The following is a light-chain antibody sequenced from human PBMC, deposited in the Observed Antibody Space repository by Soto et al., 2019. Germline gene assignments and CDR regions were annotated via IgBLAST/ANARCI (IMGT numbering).Light chain of an antibody. CDR3: QQSFRTPIT. V-gene: IGKV1-39*01. CDR2: AAY. J-gene: IGKJ5*01. CDR1: QTISTY. Sequence: DIQMTQSPSSLSASVGDRVTITCWTSQTISTYLNWYQQKPGKAPELLIYAAYNLQSGVPSRFSGTGSGTDFTLTISSLQPEDSATYYCQQSFRTPITFGQGTRLEIK.